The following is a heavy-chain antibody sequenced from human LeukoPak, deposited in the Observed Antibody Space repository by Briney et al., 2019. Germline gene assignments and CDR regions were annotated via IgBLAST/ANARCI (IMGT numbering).Heavy chain of an antibody. J-gene: IGHJ4*01. CDR1: GFTFNTYS. CDR3: ARDDRDISSFRFDY. Sequence: PGGSLRLSCAAAGFTFNTYSMSCVRQAPGKGLESLSSISSHSRDIYYADSVKGRFTISRDNAKNSLHLQMNSLRAEDTAVYYCARDDRDISSFRFDYWGHGILVTVSS. D-gene: IGHD6-6*01. V-gene: IGHV3-21*01. CDR2: ISSHSRDI.